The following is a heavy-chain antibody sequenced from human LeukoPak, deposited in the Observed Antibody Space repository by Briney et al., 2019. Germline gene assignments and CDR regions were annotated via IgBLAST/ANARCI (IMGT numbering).Heavy chain of an antibody. CDR2: IYYSGST. J-gene: IGHJ5*02. CDR1: GGSISSSSYY. V-gene: IGHV4-39*07. Sequence: SETLSLTCTVSGGSISSSSYYWGWIRQPPGKGLEWIGSIYYSGSTYYNPSFKSRVTISVDTSKNQFSLKLSSVTAADTAVYYCASDQRIAAAGSSRSPWGQGTLVTVSS. CDR3: ASDQRIAAAGSSRSP. D-gene: IGHD6-13*01.